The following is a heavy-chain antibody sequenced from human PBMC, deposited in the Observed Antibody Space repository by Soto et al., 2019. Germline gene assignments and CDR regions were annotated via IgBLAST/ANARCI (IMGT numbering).Heavy chain of an antibody. CDR2: STHTGNT. CDR3: ARSGEHPLDY. CDR1: GYSFPHYV. D-gene: IGHD1-26*01. V-gene: IGHV1-18*01. Sequence: ASVKVSCKTSGYSFPHYVINWVRQAPGHGLEWMGFSTHTGNTNYAQNFQGRVVLTTDTSTSTAYMEVTSLRSDDTAVYYCARSGEHPLDYWGQGTPVTVSS. J-gene: IGHJ4*02.